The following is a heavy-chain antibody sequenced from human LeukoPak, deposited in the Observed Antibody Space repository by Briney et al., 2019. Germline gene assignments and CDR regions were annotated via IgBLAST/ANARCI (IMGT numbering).Heavy chain of an antibody. D-gene: IGHD5-18*01. V-gene: IGHV1-69*13. CDR1: GGTFSSYA. J-gene: IGHJ5*02. CDR2: IIPIFGTA. Sequence: GASVKVSCKASGGTFSSYAISWVRQAPGQGLEWMGGIIPIFGTANYAQKFQGRVTITADESTSTAYMELSSLRSEDTAVYYCERGPPYTAMVSHWFDPWGQGTLVTVSS. CDR3: ERGPPYTAMVSHWFDP.